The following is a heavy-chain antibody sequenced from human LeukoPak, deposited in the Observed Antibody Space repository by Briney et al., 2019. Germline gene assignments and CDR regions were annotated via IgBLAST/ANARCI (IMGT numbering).Heavy chain of an antibody. V-gene: IGHV3-49*03. J-gene: IGHJ6*02. CDR3: TRGSGSSWYYYYGMDV. Sequence: GGSLRLSCTASGFTFGDYAMSWFRQAPGKGLEWVGFIRSKAYGGTTEYAASVKGRFTISRDDSKSIAYLQMNSLKTEDTAVYYCTRGSGSSWYYYYGMDVWGQGTTVTVSS. CDR1: GFTFGDYA. D-gene: IGHD6-13*01. CDR2: IRSKAYGGTT.